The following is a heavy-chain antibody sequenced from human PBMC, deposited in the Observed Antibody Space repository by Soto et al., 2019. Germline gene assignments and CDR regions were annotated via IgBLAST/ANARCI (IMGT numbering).Heavy chain of an antibody. J-gene: IGHJ4*02. CDR3: ARVADKWHRHPLDQ. CDR1: GFTFTNHA. V-gene: IGHV3-33*01. D-gene: IGHD5-12*01. CDR2: IWFDGSIK. Sequence: QVHLVESGGGVVQPGTSLRLSCAASGFTFTNHAMHWARLTPGKGLEWLAIIWFDGSIKYYADSVKGRFTISRDNSKNTVFLQMNSLRAADTAVYFCARVADKWHRHPLDQWGQGTLVTVST.